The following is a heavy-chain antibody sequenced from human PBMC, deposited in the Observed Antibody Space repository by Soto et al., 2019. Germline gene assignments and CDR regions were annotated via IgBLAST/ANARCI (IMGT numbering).Heavy chain of an antibody. CDR3: ARLGSGSYYEQPIFDY. Sequence: SETLSLTCTVSGGSISSSSYYWGWIRQPPGKGLEWIGSIYYSGSTYYNPSLKSRVTISVDTSKNQFSLKLSSVTAADTAVYYCARLGSGSYYEQPIFDYWGQGTLVTVSS. D-gene: IGHD3-10*01. CDR2: IYYSGST. J-gene: IGHJ4*02. CDR1: GGSISSSSYY. V-gene: IGHV4-39*01.